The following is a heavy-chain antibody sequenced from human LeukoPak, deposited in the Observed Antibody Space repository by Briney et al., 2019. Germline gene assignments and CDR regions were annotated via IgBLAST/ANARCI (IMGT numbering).Heavy chain of an antibody. D-gene: IGHD6-19*01. Sequence: GGSLRLSCAASGFTFSNYWMSWVRQAPGKGLEWVAYIKQDGSENYYVDSVKGRFTNSRDNAKNSLYLQMNSVRAEDTAVYYCARGSGWYFAWGKGALVTVAS. V-gene: IGHV3-7*01. CDR1: GFTFSNYW. J-gene: IGHJ5*02. CDR3: ARGSGWYFA. CDR2: IKQDGSEN.